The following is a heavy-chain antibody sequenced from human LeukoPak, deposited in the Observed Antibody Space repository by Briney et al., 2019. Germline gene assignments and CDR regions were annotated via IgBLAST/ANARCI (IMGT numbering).Heavy chain of an antibody. J-gene: IGHJ5*02. CDR2: IYTSGST. CDR3: AREKGIAVAGTLSDWFYP. Sequence: PSETLSLTCTVSGGSISSYYWSWIRQPAGKGLEWIGRIYTSGSTNYNPSLKSRVTMSVDTSKNQFSLKLSSVTAADTAVYYCAREKGIAVAGTLSDWFYPWGQGTLVTVSS. CDR1: GGSISSYY. V-gene: IGHV4-4*07. D-gene: IGHD6-19*01.